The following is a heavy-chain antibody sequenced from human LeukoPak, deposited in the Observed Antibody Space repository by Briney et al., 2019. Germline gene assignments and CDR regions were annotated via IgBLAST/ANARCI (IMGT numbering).Heavy chain of an antibody. V-gene: IGHV3-53*01. D-gene: IGHD1-7*01. Sequence: GGSLRLSCAASGCTFSSYWMSWVRQAPGKGLEWVSVIYSRGSTYYADSVKGRFTISRDNSKNTLYLQMNSLRAEDTALYCCARKNWNYVLAYYFDYWGQGSLVTVSS. CDR3: ARKNWNYVLAYYFDY. CDR1: GCTFSSYW. CDR2: IYSRGST. J-gene: IGHJ4*02.